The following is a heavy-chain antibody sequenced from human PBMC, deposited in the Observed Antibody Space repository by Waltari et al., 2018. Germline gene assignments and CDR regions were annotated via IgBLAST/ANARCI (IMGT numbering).Heavy chain of an antibody. D-gene: IGHD2-2*01. CDR2: INAGNGNT. V-gene: IGHV1-3*01. CDR3: ARSRYCSSTSCRGMEDY. Sequence: QVQLVQSGAEVKKPGASVKVSCKASGYTFTSYAMHWVRQAPGQRLEWMGWINAGNGNTKYSQKFQGRVTITRDTSASTAYMELSSLRSEDTAVYYCARSRYCSSTSCRGMEDYWGQGTLVTVSS. CDR1: GYTFTSYA. J-gene: IGHJ4*02.